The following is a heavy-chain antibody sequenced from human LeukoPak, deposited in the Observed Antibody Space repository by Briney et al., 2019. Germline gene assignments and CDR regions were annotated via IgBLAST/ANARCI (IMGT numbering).Heavy chain of an antibody. Sequence: SETLSLTCAVYGGSFSGYYWSWIRRPPGKGLEWIGEINHSGSTNYNPSLKSRVTISVDTSKNQFSLKLSSVTAADTAVYYCARKMATTRGYFDYWGQGTLVTVSS. D-gene: IGHD5-24*01. CDR1: GGSFSGYY. V-gene: IGHV4-34*01. CDR3: ARKMATTRGYFDY. J-gene: IGHJ4*02. CDR2: INHSGST.